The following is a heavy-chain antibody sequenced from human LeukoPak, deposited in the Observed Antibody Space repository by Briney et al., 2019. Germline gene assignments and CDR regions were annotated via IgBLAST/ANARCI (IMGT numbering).Heavy chain of an antibody. D-gene: IGHD1-1*01. CDR2: ISQSEGT. Sequence: SETLSLICAVNVGTFNGDYCKWFRQPPGKGLEWIGEISQSEGTNYNPSLKSRLTLSLATSKDQFSLKLISVAGADPGVSYCAVGIDSYKGGVDWGQGALVTVSS. J-gene: IGHJ4*02. CDR1: VGTFNGDY. V-gene: IGHV4-34*08. CDR3: AVGIDSYKGGVD.